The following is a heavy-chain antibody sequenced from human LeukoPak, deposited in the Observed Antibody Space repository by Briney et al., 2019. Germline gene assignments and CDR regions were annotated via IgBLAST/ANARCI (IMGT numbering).Heavy chain of an antibody. CDR3: AKGLYHYYGSGSYTLDY. V-gene: IGHV3-23*01. J-gene: IGHJ4*02. CDR2: ISGSGTGT. CDR1: GFTVSSNY. Sequence: PGGSLRLSCAASGFTVSSNYMSWVRQAPGKGLEWVSAISGSGTGTYYADSVKGRFTISRDTSKNTLYLQMNSLRAEDSAVYYCAKGLYHYYGSGSYTLDYWGQGTQVTVSS. D-gene: IGHD3-10*01.